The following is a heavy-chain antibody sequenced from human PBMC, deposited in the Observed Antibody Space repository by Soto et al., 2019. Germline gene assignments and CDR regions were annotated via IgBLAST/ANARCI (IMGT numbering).Heavy chain of an antibody. CDR1: GSTFSSYT. CDR3: ARRRYCGADCYSNYYYGMDV. D-gene: IGHD2-21*02. J-gene: IGHJ6*02. CDR2: IIPVLGVT. Sequence: QVQLVQSGAEVKKPGSSVKVSCQASGSTFSSYTVSWVRQAPGQGLEWMGRIIPVLGVTNYAPKFKGRVTISADKSKXTXYXXLSSLRSGDTAVYYCARRRYCGADCYSNYYYGMDVWGQGTTVTVSS. V-gene: IGHV1-69*02.